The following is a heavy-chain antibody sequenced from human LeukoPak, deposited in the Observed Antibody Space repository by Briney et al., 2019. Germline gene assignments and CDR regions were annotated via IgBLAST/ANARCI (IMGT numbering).Heavy chain of an antibody. CDR3: ARAVGSGSYYY. CDR1: GYTFTSCY. V-gene: IGHV1-46*01. Sequence: ASVKVSCKASGYTFTSCYMHWVRQAPGQGLEWMGIINPSGGSTSYAQKFQGRVTMTRDTSTSTVYVELSSLRSEDTAVYYCARAVGSGSYYYWGQGTLVTASS. J-gene: IGHJ4*02. D-gene: IGHD1-26*01. CDR2: INPSGGST.